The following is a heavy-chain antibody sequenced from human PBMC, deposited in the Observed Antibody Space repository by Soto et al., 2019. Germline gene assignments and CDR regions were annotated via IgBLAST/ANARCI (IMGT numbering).Heavy chain of an antibody. V-gene: IGHV4-34*01. Sequence: SETLSLTCAVYGGSFRGYYWSLIRQPPGKGLEWIGEINHSGSTNYNPSLKSRVTISVDTSKNQFSLKLSSVTAADTAVYYCVRGLERGYSYGDFDYWGQGTLVT. D-gene: IGHD5-18*01. J-gene: IGHJ4*02. CDR1: GGSFRGYY. CDR3: VRGLERGYSYGDFDY. CDR2: INHSGST.